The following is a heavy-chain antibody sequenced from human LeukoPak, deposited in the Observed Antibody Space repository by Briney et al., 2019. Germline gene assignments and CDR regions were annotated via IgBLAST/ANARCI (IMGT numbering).Heavy chain of an antibody. V-gene: IGHV3-23*01. CDR2: ISGSGGST. J-gene: IGHJ4*02. D-gene: IGHD3-22*01. CDR3: GRLGLYHSPSRSYYIDW. Sequence: PGGSLRLSCAASGFTFSSYAMSWVRQAPGKGLEWVSTISGSGGSTYYADSVKGRFTISRDNSKNTLYLQMNSLKTEDTAVYYCGRLGLYHSPSRSYYIDWWGQGTLVTVSS. CDR1: GFTFSSYA.